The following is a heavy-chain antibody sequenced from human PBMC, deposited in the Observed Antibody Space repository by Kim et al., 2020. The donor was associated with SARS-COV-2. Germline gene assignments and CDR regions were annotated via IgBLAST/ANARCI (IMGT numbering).Heavy chain of an antibody. Sequence: YPAYGKGRFTSSRDDSKSIAYLQMNSLKTDDTAVYYCTRHDFWSGYYFDYWGQGTLVTVSS. J-gene: IGHJ4*02. D-gene: IGHD3-3*01. CDR3: TRHDFWSGYYFDY. V-gene: IGHV3-49*02.